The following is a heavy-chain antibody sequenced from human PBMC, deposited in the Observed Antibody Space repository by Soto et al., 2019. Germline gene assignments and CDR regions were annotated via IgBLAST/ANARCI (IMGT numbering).Heavy chain of an antibody. CDR3: AGLAVAGLTYYYYGMDV. V-gene: IGHV1-69*01. D-gene: IGHD6-19*01. CDR1: GGTFSSYA. J-gene: IGHJ6*02. Sequence: QVQLVQSGAEVKKPGSSVKVSCKASGGTFSSYAISWVRQAPGQGLEWMGGIIPIFGTANYAQKFQGRVTITADESTSTAYMELRSLRSEDTAVYYCAGLAVAGLTYYYYGMDVLGQGTTVTVSS. CDR2: IIPIFGTA.